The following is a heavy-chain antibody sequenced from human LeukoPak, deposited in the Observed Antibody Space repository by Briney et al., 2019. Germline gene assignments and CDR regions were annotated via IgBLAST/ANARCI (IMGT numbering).Heavy chain of an antibody. CDR2: ISGSGDST. CDR3: AKTRPLDSSSWSHGDY. Sequence: PGGSLRLSCAVFGSGFPFSNAWMSWVRQAPGKGLEWVSAISGSGDSTYYGDSVKGRFTISRDNSKNTLYLQMNSLRAEDTAVYYCAKTRPLDSSSWSHGDYWGQGTLVTVSS. D-gene: IGHD6-13*01. J-gene: IGHJ4*02. V-gene: IGHV3-23*01. CDR1: GFPFSNAW.